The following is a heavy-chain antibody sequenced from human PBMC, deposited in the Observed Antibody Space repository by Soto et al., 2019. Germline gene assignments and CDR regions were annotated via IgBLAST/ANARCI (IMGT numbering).Heavy chain of an antibody. J-gene: IGHJ4*02. Sequence: PGGSLRLSCAASGFTFSSYAMSWVRQAPGKGLEWVSAINGSGGSTYYADSVKGRFTISRDNSKNTLYLQMNSLRAEDTAVYYCANQVPDYDYVWGSYRYSSLYYFDYWGQGTLVTVSS. CDR3: ANQVPDYDYVWGSYRYSSLYYFDY. V-gene: IGHV3-23*01. D-gene: IGHD3-16*02. CDR2: INGSGGST. CDR1: GFTFSSYA.